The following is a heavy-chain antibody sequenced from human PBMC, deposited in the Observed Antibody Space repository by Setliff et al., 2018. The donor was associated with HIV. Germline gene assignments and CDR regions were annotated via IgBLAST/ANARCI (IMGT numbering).Heavy chain of an antibody. Sequence: ASVMVSCKASGYSFVNYHIIWVRQAPGQGLEWVGSISASSVNTNFTQGRVTMTTDTSTRTAYMELRSLRSDDTAVYYCARVPVSSYYHYMDVWGKGTTVTVS. D-gene: IGHD6-13*01. V-gene: IGHV1-18*01. J-gene: IGHJ6*03. CDR2: ISASSVNT. CDR1: GYSFVNYH. CDR3: ARVPVSSYYHYMDV.